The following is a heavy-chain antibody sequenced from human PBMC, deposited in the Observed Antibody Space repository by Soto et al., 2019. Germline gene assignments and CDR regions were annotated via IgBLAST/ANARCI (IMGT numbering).Heavy chain of an antibody. CDR2: IIPILGIA. Sequence: QVQLVQSGAEVKKPGSSVKVSCKASGGTFSSYTISWVRQAPGQGLEWMGRIIPILGIANYAQKFQGRVTITADKSTSTAYMELSSLRSEDTAVYYCARVYLRNVDYYYGMDVWGQGTTVTVSS. CDR1: GGTFSSYT. V-gene: IGHV1-69*02. D-gene: IGHD1-1*01. J-gene: IGHJ6*02. CDR3: ARVYLRNVDYYYGMDV.